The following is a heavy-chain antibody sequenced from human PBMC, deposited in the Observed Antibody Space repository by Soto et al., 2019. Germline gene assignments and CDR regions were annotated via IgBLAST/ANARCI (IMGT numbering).Heavy chain of an antibody. Sequence: EVQLVESGGGLVQPGGSLRLFCAASGFTFSSYWMHWVRQVPGKGLLWVSRIDEYGSTINYADSVKGRFTISRDNARNTLYLEMNSLRAEDTALYYCTRDIGGKGAYWGPGTLVTVSS. CDR3: TRDIGGKGAY. J-gene: IGHJ4*02. CDR1: GFTFSSYW. V-gene: IGHV3-74*01. CDR2: IDEYGSTI. D-gene: IGHD3-10*01.